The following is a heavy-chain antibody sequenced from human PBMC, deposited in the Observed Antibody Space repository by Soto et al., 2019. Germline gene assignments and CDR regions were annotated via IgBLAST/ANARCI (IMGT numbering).Heavy chain of an antibody. V-gene: IGHV1-69*12. CDR1: GGTFSSYA. J-gene: IGHJ6*02. CDR2: IIPIFGTA. Sequence: QVQLVQSGAEVKKPGSSVKVSCKASGGTFSSYAISWVRQAPGQGLEWMGGIIPIFGTADYAQKFQGRVTITADESTSTDYMELSSLRSEDTAVYYCASHPPISGGGSEMGHYYYYYGMDVWGQGTTVTVS. CDR3: ASHPPISGGGSEMGHYYYYYGMDV. D-gene: IGHD2-15*01.